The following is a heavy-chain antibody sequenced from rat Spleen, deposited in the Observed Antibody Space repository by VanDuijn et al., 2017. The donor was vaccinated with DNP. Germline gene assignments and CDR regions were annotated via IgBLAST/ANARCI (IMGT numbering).Heavy chain of an antibody. D-gene: IGHD1-11*01. Sequence: EVQLMESGGGLVQPGRSLKLSCAASGFTFSDYNMAWVRQAPTKGLEWVAYISYDGGITNYGDSVKGRFTISRDNAKSTLYLQMYSLRSEDMATYYCAKDSTTEGMDYWGQGVMVTVSS. CDR1: GFTFSDYN. V-gene: IGHV5-20*01. CDR2: ISYDGGIT. J-gene: IGHJ2*01. CDR3: AKDSTTEGMDY.